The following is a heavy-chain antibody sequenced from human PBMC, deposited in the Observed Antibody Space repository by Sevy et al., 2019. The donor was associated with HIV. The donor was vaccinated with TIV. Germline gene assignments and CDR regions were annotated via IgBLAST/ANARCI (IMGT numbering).Heavy chain of an antibody. D-gene: IGHD6-13*01. Sequence: GGSLRLSCAASGFTFSSYAMSWVRQAPGKGLEWVSAISGSGGSTYYADPVKGRFTISRDNSKNTLYLQMNSLKAEDTAVYYCAKSPRVAAAGTSGWFDPWGQGTLVTVSS. CDR1: GFTFSSYA. J-gene: IGHJ5*02. CDR2: ISGSGGST. CDR3: AKSPRVAAAGTSGWFDP. V-gene: IGHV3-23*01.